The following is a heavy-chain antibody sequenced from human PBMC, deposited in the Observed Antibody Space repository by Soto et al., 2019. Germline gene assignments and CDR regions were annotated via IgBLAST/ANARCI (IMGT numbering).Heavy chain of an antibody. Sequence: SETLSLTCTVSGGSISGYYWSWIRQPPGKGLEWIGYIYYSGNTNYNPSLKSRVTISVDTSKNQFSLRLNSVTAADTAVYYCVSRLGYGYAMDVWGQGTTVTVSS. J-gene: IGHJ6*02. D-gene: IGHD5-12*01. CDR1: GGSISGYY. CDR2: IYYSGNT. CDR3: VSRLGYGYAMDV. V-gene: IGHV4-59*08.